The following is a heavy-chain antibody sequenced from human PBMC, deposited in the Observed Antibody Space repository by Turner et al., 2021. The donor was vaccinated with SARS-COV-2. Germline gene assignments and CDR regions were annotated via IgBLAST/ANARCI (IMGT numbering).Heavy chain of an antibody. CDR1: GFTFCRYG. CDR3: ANLWFGELFDY. J-gene: IGHJ4*02. D-gene: IGHD3-10*01. CDR2: ISFDGSNT. Sequence: QVQLEESGGGVVQPVRSLRLSCAASGFTFCRYGMHWVRQAPGKVLEWVAGISFDGSNTDYAESAKGRFNISRDNSKNTLYLQMNSLRAEDTAVYYCANLWFGELFDYWGQGTLVTVSS. V-gene: IGHV3-30*18.